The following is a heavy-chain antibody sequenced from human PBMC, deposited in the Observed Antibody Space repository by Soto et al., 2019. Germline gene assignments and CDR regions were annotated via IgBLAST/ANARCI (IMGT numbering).Heavy chain of an antibody. D-gene: IGHD3-22*01. CDR3: ARGRYLDSSDYWVANLPFDH. CDR2: ISRSGRGSA. V-gene: IGHV3-23*01. Sequence: VGSLRLSCAASGFTFNSYVMTWVRQAPGEGLEWVSSISRSGRGSAYYADSVKGRFTISRDNSENTLFLQMNNLRDEYTALYYCARGRYLDSSDYWVANLPFDHWGLGTLVTVSS. J-gene: IGHJ4*02. CDR1: GFTFNSYV.